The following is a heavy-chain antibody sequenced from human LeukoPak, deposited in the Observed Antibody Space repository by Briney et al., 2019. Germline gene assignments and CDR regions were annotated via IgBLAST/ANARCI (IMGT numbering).Heavy chain of an antibody. CDR1: GGSISSGSYY. V-gene: IGHV4-39*07. D-gene: IGHD3-22*01. CDR3: ARGNCGYYACGAFDI. Sequence: SETLSLTCTVSGGSISSGSYYWGWIRQPPGKGLEWIGSIYYSGSTYYNPSLKSRVTISVDTSKNQFSLKLSSVTAADTAVYYCARGNCGYYACGAFDIWGQGTMVTVSS. CDR2: IYYSGST. J-gene: IGHJ3*02.